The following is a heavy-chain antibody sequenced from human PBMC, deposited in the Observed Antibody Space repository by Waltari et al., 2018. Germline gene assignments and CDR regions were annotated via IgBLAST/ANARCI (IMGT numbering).Heavy chain of an antibody. D-gene: IGHD1-26*01. V-gene: IGHV5-51*01. J-gene: IGHJ4*02. CDR1: GYSFTSYW. Sequence: EVQLVQSGAEVKRPGESLKISCKTSGYSFTSYWISWVRQMPGKGLEWMGAIDPSDSDTRYSPSFQGQVTISADKSISTAYLQWSSLKASDTATYYCAKGRRYYFDYWGQGVLVTVSS. CDR3: AKGRRYYFDY. CDR2: IDPSDSDT.